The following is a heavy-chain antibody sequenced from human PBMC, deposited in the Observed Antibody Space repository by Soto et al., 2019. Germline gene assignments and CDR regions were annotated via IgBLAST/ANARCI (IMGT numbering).Heavy chain of an antibody. CDR3: AKDGVDSRGYREDDY. CDR1: GFTFSSYA. V-gene: IGHV3-23*01. CDR2: ISGSGGST. Sequence: EVQLLESGGGLVQPGGSLRLSCAASGFTFSSYAMSWVRQAPGKGLEWVSAISGSGGSTYYADSVKGRFTISRDNSKNKLYLQMNSLRAEDTAVYYCAKDGVDSRGYREDDYWGQGTLGTVSS. D-gene: IGHD3-22*01. J-gene: IGHJ4*02.